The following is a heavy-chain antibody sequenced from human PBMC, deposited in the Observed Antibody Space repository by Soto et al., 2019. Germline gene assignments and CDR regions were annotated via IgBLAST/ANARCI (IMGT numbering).Heavy chain of an antibody. CDR2: ISYDGSNK. J-gene: IGHJ6*02. CDR1: GFTLSSYA. CDR3: ARSNSYGFWDLSYYGMDV. Sequence: GXSLRLSCAASGFTLSSYAMHWFRQAPVNGLEWVAVISYDGSNKYYADSVKGRFTISRDNSKNTLYLQMNSLRAEDTAVYYCARSNSYGFWDLSYYGMDVWGQGTTVTVSS. D-gene: IGHD5-18*01. V-gene: IGHV3-30-3*01.